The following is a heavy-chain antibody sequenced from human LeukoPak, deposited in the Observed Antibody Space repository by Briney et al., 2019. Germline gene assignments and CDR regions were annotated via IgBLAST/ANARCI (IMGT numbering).Heavy chain of an antibody. CDR1: GYDFTSVG. J-gene: IGHJ4*02. CDR3: ARAGSGSGWYFDY. CDR2: IRPYNGNR. V-gene: IGHV1-18*01. D-gene: IGHD6-19*01. Sequence: ALVKLSCKASGYDFTSVGITWVRRAPGQGLEWMGWIRPYNGNRRYAQKVQGRVGMTTDTSTTTAYMELRGLRFNDTAVYYCARAGSGSGWYFDYWGQGNLVTVSS.